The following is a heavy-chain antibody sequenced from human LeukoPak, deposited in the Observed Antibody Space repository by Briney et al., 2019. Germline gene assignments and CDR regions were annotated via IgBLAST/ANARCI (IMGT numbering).Heavy chain of an antibody. V-gene: IGHV3-30*03. CDR3: ARGYCSGGSCSKFDY. CDR1: GFAFSDYW. CDR2: ISHDGSNK. J-gene: IGHJ4*02. D-gene: IGHD2-15*01. Sequence: GGSLRLSCAASGFAFSDYWMNWVRQAPGKGLQWVALISHDGSNKYYADSVRGRFTISRDNSKNTLYLQMNSLRADDTAMYYCARGYCSGGSCSKFDYWGQGTLVTVSS.